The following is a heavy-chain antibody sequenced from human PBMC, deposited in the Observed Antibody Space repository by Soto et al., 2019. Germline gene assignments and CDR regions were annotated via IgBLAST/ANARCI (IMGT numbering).Heavy chain of an antibody. CDR3: AKGDNLGPKTGYAFDP. Sequence: PSQTLSLTCAISGDSVSSNTASWNWVRQSPSRGLEWLGRTYSRSKWYNDYAVSVKSRIIINPDTSKNQFSLQLNSVTPEDTAVYYCAKGDNLGPKTGYAFDPWGQGXLVTVYS. J-gene: IGHJ5*02. CDR1: GDSVSSNTAS. CDR2: TYSRSKWYN. D-gene: IGHD5-12*01. V-gene: IGHV6-1*01.